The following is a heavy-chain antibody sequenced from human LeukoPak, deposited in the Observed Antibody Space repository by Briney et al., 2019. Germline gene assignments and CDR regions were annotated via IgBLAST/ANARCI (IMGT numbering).Heavy chain of an antibody. J-gene: IGHJ4*02. V-gene: IGHV3-7*01. CDR3: ARRVGKWLRFNYFDY. Sequence: GGSLRLSCAASGFTFSSYWMSWVRQAPGKGLGWVANIKQDGSEKYYVDSVKGRFTISRENAKNSLYLKMNSLRAEDTAVYYCARRVGKWLRFNYFDYWGQGTLVTVSS. CDR2: IKQDGSEK. CDR1: GFTFSSYW. D-gene: IGHD5-12*01.